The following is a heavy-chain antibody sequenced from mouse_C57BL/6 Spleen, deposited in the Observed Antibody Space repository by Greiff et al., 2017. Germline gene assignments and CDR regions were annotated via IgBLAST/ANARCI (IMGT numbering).Heavy chain of an antibody. CDR2: IDPSDSYT. V-gene: IGHV1-59*01. CDR3: ARCYYGSRDYFDY. D-gene: IGHD1-1*01. J-gene: IGHJ2*01. Sequence: VQLQQPGAELVRPGTSVKLSCKASGYTFTSYWMHWVKQRPGQGLEWIGVIDPSDSYTNYNQKFKGKATLTVDTSSSTAYMQLSSLTSEDSAVYYCARCYYGSRDYFDYWGQGTTLTVSS. CDR1: GYTFTSYW.